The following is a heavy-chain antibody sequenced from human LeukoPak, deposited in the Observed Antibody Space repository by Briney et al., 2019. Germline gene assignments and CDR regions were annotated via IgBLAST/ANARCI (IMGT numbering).Heavy chain of an antibody. V-gene: IGHV4-59*01. Sequence: SETLSLTCTVSGGSISSYYWSWIRQPPGKGLEWIGYIYYSGSTNYNPSLKCRVTISVDTSKNQFSLKLSSVTAADTAVYYCARDQQDDSSGDAFDIWGQGTMVTVSS. CDR1: GGSISSYY. CDR3: ARDQQDDSSGDAFDI. J-gene: IGHJ3*02. CDR2: IYYSGST. D-gene: IGHD3-22*01.